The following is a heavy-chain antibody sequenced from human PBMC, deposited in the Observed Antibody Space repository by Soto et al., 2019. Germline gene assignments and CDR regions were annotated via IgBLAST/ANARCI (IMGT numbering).Heavy chain of an antibody. CDR3: AREGEGAPPRFFYGMDV. Sequence: PVGSLRLSCAVSGFTVSSNYISWVRQAPGEGLEWVSLIYSGGSTHYADSVKGRFTISRDISKNTVYLQTNSLRVEDTAVYYCAREGEGAPPRFFYGMDVWGQGTTVTVSS. D-gene: IGHD1-26*01. V-gene: IGHV3-53*01. CDR1: GFTVSSNY. J-gene: IGHJ6*02. CDR2: IYSGGST.